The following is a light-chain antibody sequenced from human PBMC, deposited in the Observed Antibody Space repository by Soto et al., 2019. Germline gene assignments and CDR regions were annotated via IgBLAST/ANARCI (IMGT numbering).Light chain of an antibody. Sequence: DIQMTQSPSSLSVSVGERVTITCRASQPIANWLAWYQQRPGHAPELLIHGASTLHSGVPPRFSGTGYGTDFTLTITSLQHEDLATYFCQQASKPPYTFGQGTKLEI. V-gene: IGKV1-12*01. CDR2: GAS. CDR3: QQASKPPYT. CDR1: QPIANW. J-gene: IGKJ2*01.